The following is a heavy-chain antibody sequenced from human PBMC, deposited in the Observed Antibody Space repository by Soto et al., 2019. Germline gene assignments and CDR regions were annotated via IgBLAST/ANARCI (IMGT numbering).Heavy chain of an antibody. Sequence: SETLSLTCAVYGVSFSGYYWSWIRQPPGKGLEWIGEINHSGSTNYNPSLKSRVTISVDTSKNQFSLKLSSVTAADTAVYYCARGGVRGVDYWGQGTLVTVSS. J-gene: IGHJ4*02. CDR1: GVSFSGYY. D-gene: IGHD3-10*01. CDR2: INHSGST. V-gene: IGHV4-34*01. CDR3: ARGGVRGVDY.